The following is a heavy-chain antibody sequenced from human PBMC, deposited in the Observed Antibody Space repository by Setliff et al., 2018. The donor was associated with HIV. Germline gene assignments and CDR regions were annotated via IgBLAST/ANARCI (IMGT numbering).Heavy chain of an antibody. CDR1: GYSFTNHY. CDR3: ASAGAWQRNALDI. J-gene: IGHJ3*02. D-gene: IGHD5-12*01. Sequence: ASVKVSCKPSGYSFTNHYMHWVRQAPGQGLEWMGVINPTGGSTRNTQKFQGRVDMTRDMSTSTVYMELSSLRSEDTAVYYCASAGAWQRNALDIWGQGTMVTVSS. CDR2: INPTGGST. V-gene: IGHV1-46*01.